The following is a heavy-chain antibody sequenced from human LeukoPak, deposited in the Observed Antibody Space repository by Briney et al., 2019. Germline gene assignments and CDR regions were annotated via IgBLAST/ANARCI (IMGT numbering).Heavy chain of an antibody. J-gene: IGHJ6*03. V-gene: IGHV3-9*01. CDR2: ISWNSGSI. Sequence: GGSLGLSCAASGFTFDDYAMHWVRQAPGKGLEWVSGISWNSGSIGYADSVKGRFTISRDNAKNSLYLQMNSLRAEDTALYYCAKDISTRKEYYYYMDVWGKGTTVTVSS. CDR1: GFTFDDYA. CDR3: AKDISTRKEYYYYMDV. D-gene: IGHD5/OR15-5a*01.